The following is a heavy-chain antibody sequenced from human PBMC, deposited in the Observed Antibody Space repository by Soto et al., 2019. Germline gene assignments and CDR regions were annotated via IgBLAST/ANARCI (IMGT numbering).Heavy chain of an antibody. Sequence: QITLKESGPTLLKPTQTLTLTCTFSGFSLSTSGVGVGWIRQPPGKALECLALIYWDDDKRYTPSLKSRLTITKDTYKHHVIFTMTTMLPVDTASDYCAHLRLYSRYGLDVRGQGTAVTVSS. CDR2: IYWDDDK. CDR3: AHLRLYSRYGLDV. CDR1: GFSLSTSGVG. J-gene: IGHJ6*02. D-gene: IGHD2-15*01. V-gene: IGHV2-5*02.